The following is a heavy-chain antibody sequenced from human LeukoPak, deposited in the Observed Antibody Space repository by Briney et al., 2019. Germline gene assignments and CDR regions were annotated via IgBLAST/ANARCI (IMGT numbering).Heavy chain of an antibody. CDR2: IKQDGSEK. V-gene: IGHV3-7*01. CDR1: GFTFSSYW. Sequence: GVSLRLSCAASGFTFSSYWMSWVRQAPGKGLEWVANIKQDGSEKYYVDSVKGRFTISRDNAKNSLYLQMNSLRAEDTAVYYCARELAVAGTVYYYYYGMDVWGQGTTVTVSS. CDR3: ARELAVAGTVYYYYYGMDV. J-gene: IGHJ6*02. D-gene: IGHD6-19*01.